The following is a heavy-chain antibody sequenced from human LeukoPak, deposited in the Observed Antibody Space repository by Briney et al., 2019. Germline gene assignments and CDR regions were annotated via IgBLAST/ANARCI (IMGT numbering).Heavy chain of an antibody. CDR3: ARVGTVMVLFYWYFDL. Sequence: PGGSLTLSCAASEFNVRSNYMSWVRQAPGKGLEWVSVIYSGGDTYYAEPVPGRFTISIDNSKNKLVLQMNSLSAEDTAVYYCARVGTVMVLFYWYFDLWGRGTLVTVSS. J-gene: IGHJ2*01. V-gene: IGHV3-53*01. CDR2: IYSGGDT. D-gene: IGHD5-18*01. CDR1: EFNVRSNY.